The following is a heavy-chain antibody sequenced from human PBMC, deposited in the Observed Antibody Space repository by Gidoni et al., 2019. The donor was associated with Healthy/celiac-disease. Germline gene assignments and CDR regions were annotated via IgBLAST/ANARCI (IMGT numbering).Heavy chain of an antibody. CDR1: GYTFTSYD. V-gene: IGHV1-8*01. D-gene: IGHD4-4*01. CDR2: MNPNSGNT. Sequence: QVQLVQSGAEVKKPGASVKVSCQASGYTFTSYDINWVRQATGQGLEWMGWMNPNSGNTGYAQKFQGRVTMTRNTSISTAYMELSSLRSEDTAVYYCARDAGPHDYSRNYYYYGMDGWGQGTTVTVSS. J-gene: IGHJ6*02. CDR3: ARDAGPHDYSRNYYYYGMDG.